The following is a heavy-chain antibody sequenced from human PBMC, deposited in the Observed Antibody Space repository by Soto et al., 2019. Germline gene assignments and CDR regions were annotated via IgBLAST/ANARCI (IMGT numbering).Heavy chain of an antibody. CDR1: GFTFSSYG. CDR2: IWYDGSNK. D-gene: IGHD1-26*01. V-gene: IGHV3-33*01. CDR3: ARDRECELLNYFDY. Sequence: QVQLVESGGGVVQPGRSLRLSCAASGFTFSSYGMHWVRQAPGKGLEWVAVIWYDGSNKYYADSVKGRFTISRDNSKNTLYLQMNSLRAEDTAVYYCARDRECELLNYFDYWGQGTLVTVSS. J-gene: IGHJ4*02.